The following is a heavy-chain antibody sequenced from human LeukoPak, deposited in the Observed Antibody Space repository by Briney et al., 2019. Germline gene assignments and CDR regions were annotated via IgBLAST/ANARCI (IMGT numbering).Heavy chain of an antibody. CDR1: GGSISSYY. CDR3: ARVRSGCSFDY. V-gene: IGHV4-4*07. Sequence: SETLSLTCTVSGGSISSYYWSWIRQPPGKGLEWIGRIQTSGSTNYNPSLKSRVTMSVDTSKNKFSLKVNSVTAADTAVYYCARVRSGCSFDYWGQGTLVTVSS. D-gene: IGHD6-19*01. CDR2: IQTSGST. J-gene: IGHJ4*02.